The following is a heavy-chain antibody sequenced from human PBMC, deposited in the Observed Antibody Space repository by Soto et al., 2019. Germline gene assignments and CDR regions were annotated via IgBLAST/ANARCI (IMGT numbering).Heavy chain of an antibody. CDR2: INAGNGNT. CDR3: ARVKSSGWSRWFDP. J-gene: IGHJ5*02. V-gene: IGHV1-3*01. Sequence: QVQLVQSGAEVKKPGASVKVSCKASGYTFTSYAMHWVRQAPGHRLEWMGWINAGNGNTKYSQKFQGRVTITRDTSASTAYMELSSLRSEDTAVYYCARVKSSGWSRWFDPWGQGTLVTVSS. CDR1: GYTFTSYA. D-gene: IGHD6-19*01.